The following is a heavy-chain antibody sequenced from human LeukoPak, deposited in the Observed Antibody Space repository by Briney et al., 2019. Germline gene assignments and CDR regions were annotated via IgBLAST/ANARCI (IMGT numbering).Heavy chain of an antibody. CDR3: ARLGYSYGGAYVGY. Sequence: PGGSLRLSCAASGFTFSSYWMSWVRQAPGKGLEWVANIKEDGSEKYYVDSVKGRFIVSRDNAKNSLYLQMNSLRAEDTAVYYCARLGYSYGGAYVGYWGQGTLVTVSS. CDR2: IKEDGSEK. V-gene: IGHV3-7*01. J-gene: IGHJ4*02. D-gene: IGHD5-18*01. CDR1: GFTFSSYW.